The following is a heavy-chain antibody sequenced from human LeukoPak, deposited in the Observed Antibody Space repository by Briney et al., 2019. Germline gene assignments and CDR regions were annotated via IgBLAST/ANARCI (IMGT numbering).Heavy chain of an antibody. J-gene: IGHJ5*02. V-gene: IGHV4-31*03. Sequence: SETLSLTCTVSGGSISSGGYYWSWIRQHPETGLEWIGNIYYSGSTYYNPSLKSRLTISVDTSKNQFSLRLSSVTAADAAVYYCARHNYDSSVYRLDPWGQGTLVTVSS. CDR3: ARHNYDSSVYRLDP. D-gene: IGHD3-22*01. CDR1: GGSISSGGYY. CDR2: IYYSGST.